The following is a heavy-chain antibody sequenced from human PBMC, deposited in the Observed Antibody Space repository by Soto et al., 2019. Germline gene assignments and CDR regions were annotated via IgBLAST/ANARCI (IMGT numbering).Heavy chain of an antibody. V-gene: IGHV3-23*01. CDR3: AKGGDIVLMVYAIDYYYYGMDV. CDR2: ISGTGGTP. Sequence: LRLSCAASGFSFTKYVMNWVRQAPGEGLEWVSGISGTGGTPYYADSVQGRFVISRDNSKNTVFLHMNSLRPEDTAVYYCAKGGDIVLMVYAIDYYYYGMDVWGQGTTVTVSS. CDR1: GFSFTKYV. D-gene: IGHD2-8*01. J-gene: IGHJ6*02.